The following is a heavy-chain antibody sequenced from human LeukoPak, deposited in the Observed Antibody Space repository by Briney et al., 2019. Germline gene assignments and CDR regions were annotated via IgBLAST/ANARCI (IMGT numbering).Heavy chain of an antibody. CDR1: GYSISSGYY. Sequence: SETLSLTCTVSGYSISSGYYWGWIRQAPGKGLEWIGSIYNSGSTYYNPSLKSRVTISVDMSKNQFSLKLSSVTAADTAVYYCARLDGDYLPDYYYYYMDVWGKGTTVTISS. J-gene: IGHJ6*03. V-gene: IGHV4-38-2*02. CDR3: ARLDGDYLPDYYYYYMDV. D-gene: IGHD4-17*01. CDR2: IYNSGST.